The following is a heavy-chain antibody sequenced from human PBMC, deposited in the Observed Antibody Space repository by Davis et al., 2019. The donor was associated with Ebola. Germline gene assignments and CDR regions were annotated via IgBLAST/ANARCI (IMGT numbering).Heavy chain of an antibody. CDR1: GASISANDYY. CDR3: ARNTIYDYDGSVYSSPYYFDF. J-gene: IGHJ4*02. CDR2: IYYSGNT. Sequence: SETLSLTCTVSGASISANDYYWGWIRQPPGKGLEWIANIYYSGNTQYNPSLKSRVTISVDTSKNQFSLKLTSVTAADTAVYFCARNTIYDYDGSVYSSPYYFDFWGQGTLVTVSS. D-gene: IGHD3-22*01. V-gene: IGHV4-39*01.